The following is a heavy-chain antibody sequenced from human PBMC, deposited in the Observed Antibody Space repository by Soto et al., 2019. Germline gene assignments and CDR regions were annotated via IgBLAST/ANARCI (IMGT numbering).Heavy chain of an antibody. Sequence: SETLSLTCTVSGGSISSYYWSWIRQPSWKGLEWIGRIYTSGITNYNPSLKSRVTMSVDTSKNQFSLKLSSVTAADTAVYYCARDSGRITIFGVDPRMIFDIWGQGTMVTVSS. CDR1: GGSISSYY. J-gene: IGHJ3*02. CDR3: ARDSGRITIFGVDPRMIFDI. V-gene: IGHV4-4*07. D-gene: IGHD3-3*01. CDR2: IYTSGIT.